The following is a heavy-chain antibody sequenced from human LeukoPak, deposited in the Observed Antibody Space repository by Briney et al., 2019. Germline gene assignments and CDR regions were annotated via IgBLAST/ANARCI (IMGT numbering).Heavy chain of an antibody. CDR3: ARVDYYDSSGYYYFDY. J-gene: IGHJ4*02. CDR2: MNPNSGNT. Sequence: ASVKVSCKASGYTFTSYDINWVRQATGQGLEWMGWMNPNSGNTGYAQKFQGRVTITRNTSISTAYMELSSLRSEDTAVYYCARVDYYDSSGYYYFDYWGQGTLVTVSS. V-gene: IGHV1-8*03. CDR1: GYTFTSYD. D-gene: IGHD3-22*01.